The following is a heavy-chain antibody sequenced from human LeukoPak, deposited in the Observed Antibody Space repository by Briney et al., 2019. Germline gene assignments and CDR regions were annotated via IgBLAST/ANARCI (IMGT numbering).Heavy chain of an antibody. Sequence: WGSLTLPCAPSGFTFSRYWMIWVRQPPGKGLEGVASIKEDGRHKYYLDSVKGRFSLSRDNAKNSVYLQMGSLNAPDTALYFCSRDASSGFDTWGQGTLVTVSS. CDR2: IKEDGRHK. V-gene: IGHV3-7*01. J-gene: IGHJ4*02. CDR1: GFTFSRYW. CDR3: SRDASSGFDT. D-gene: IGHD2-15*01.